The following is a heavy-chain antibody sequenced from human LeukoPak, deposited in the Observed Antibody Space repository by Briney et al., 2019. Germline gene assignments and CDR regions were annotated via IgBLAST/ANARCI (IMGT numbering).Heavy chain of an antibody. J-gene: IGHJ3*02. CDR1: GGSISSGSYY. Sequence: SQTLSLTCTVSGGSISSGSYYWSWIRQPAGKGLEWIGRIYTSGSTNYNPSLKSRVTISVDTSKNQFSLKLSSVTAADTAVYYCALAVAGRHETGDDALDIWGQGTMVTVSS. CDR2: IYTSGST. CDR3: ALAVAGRHETGDDALDI. D-gene: IGHD6-19*01. V-gene: IGHV4-61*02.